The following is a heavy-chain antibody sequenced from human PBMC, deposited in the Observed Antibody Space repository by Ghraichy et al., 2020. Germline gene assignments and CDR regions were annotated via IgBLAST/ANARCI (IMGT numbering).Heavy chain of an antibody. Sequence: ASVKVSCKASGYTFTGYYMHWVRQAPGQGLEWMGWIKLNSGGTNYAQKFQGRVTMTRDTSISTAYMELSSLKYDDTAVYYCARGCTGTNCPSPCDIWGQGTLVTVSS. CDR2: IKLNSGGT. J-gene: IGHJ3*02. V-gene: IGHV1-2*02. CDR3: ARGCTGTNCPSPCDI. CDR1: GYTFTGYY. D-gene: IGHD2-2*01.